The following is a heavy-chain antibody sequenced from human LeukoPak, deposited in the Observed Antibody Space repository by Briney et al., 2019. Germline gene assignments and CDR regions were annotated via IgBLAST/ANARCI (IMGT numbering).Heavy chain of an antibody. CDR1: GYTFTSYD. CDR2: MNPNSGNT. Sequence: ASVKVSCKASGYTFTSYDINWVRQATGQGLEWMGWMNPNSGNTGYAQKFQGRVTMTRNTSISTAYMELSSLRSEDTAVYYCARSDGWRRYYYYYYMDVWGKGTTVTVSS. V-gene: IGHV1-8*01. D-gene: IGHD2-15*01. J-gene: IGHJ6*03. CDR3: ARSDGWRRYYYYYYMDV.